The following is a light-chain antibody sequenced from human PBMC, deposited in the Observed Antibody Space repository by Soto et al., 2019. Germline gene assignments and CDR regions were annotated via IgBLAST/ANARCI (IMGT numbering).Light chain of an antibody. Sequence: NVLTQSPGTLSLSPGERATISCRASQSVSLNYFAWYQQKPGQAPRLLIYGASSRATSIPDRLSGSGSGTDFTLTISRLEPEDFAVYYFQQYGDSPITFGQGTRLEIK. V-gene: IGKV3-20*01. CDR3: QQYGDSPIT. CDR1: QSVSLNY. J-gene: IGKJ5*01. CDR2: GAS.